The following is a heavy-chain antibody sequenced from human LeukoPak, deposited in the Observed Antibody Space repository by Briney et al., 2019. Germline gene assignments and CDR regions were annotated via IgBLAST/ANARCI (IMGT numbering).Heavy chain of an antibody. D-gene: IGHD3-3*01. CDR2: ISSSSSYI. CDR3: ARDPAKFWSGHDY. Sequence: GGSLRLSCAASGFTFSSYSMNWVRQAPGKGLEWVSSISSSSSYIYYADSVKGRFTISRDNAKNSLYLQMNSLRAEDTAVYYCARDPAKFWSGHDYWGQGTLVTVSS. J-gene: IGHJ4*02. CDR1: GFTFSSYS. V-gene: IGHV3-21*01.